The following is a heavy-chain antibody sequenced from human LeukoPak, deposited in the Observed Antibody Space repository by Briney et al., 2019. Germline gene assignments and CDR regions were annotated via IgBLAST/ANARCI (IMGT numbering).Heavy chain of an antibody. J-gene: IGHJ4*02. V-gene: IGHV3-30*02. Sequence: GGSLRLSCTASGFIFSIYGVLGVRQAPGKGLEWVAFIRYDGSNKYYADSVKGRFTISRDNSKNTLYLQMNSLRAEDTAVYYCAKDRVVRGVFDYWGQGTLVTVSS. CDR1: GFIFSIYG. D-gene: IGHD3-10*01. CDR2: IRYDGSNK. CDR3: AKDRVVRGVFDY.